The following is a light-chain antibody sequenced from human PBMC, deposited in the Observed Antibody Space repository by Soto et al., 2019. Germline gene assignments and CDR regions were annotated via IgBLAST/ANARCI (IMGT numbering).Light chain of an antibody. V-gene: IGKV1-39*01. CDR2: AAS. Sequence: GDGVTISCRTSQSISRYLNWYQQKPGKAPELLIYAASSLQSGLPSRFSGTQSGTDFTLTISSLQPEDLATYFCQQSYNMPFTFGPGTKVDI. CDR1: QSISRY. J-gene: IGKJ3*01. CDR3: QQSYNMPFT.